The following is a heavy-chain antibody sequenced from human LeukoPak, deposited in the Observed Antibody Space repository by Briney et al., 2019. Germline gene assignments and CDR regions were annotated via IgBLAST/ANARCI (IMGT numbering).Heavy chain of an antibody. V-gene: IGHV4-59*01. CDR2: ICYSGST. Sequence: SETLSLTCTVSGGSISSYYWSWIRQPPGKGLEWIAYICYSGSTNYNPSLKSRVTLSVDTSRNQFSLKLSSVTAADTAVYYCARGLAYCGGDCSSPPTFDYWGQGTLVTVSS. J-gene: IGHJ4*02. CDR3: ARGLAYCGGDCSSPPTFDY. D-gene: IGHD2-21*02. CDR1: GGSISSYY.